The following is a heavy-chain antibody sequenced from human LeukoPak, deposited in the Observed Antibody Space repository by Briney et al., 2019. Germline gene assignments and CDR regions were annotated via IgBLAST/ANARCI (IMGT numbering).Heavy chain of an antibody. D-gene: IGHD5-24*01. CDR2: ITDSGGDT. Sequence: GGSLRLSCAASGFTFSNYAMSWVRQAPGKGLEWFSAITDSGGDTYYADSVKGRFTISRDNSRDTLYLQMNSLRAEDTAVYYCAKPRKKMATIGPFDYWGRGTLVTVSS. CDR3: AKPRKKMATIGPFDY. V-gene: IGHV3-23*01. CDR1: GFTFSNYA. J-gene: IGHJ4*02.